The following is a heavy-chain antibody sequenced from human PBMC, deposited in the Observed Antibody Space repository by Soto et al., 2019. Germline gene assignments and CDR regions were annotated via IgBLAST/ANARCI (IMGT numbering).Heavy chain of an antibody. D-gene: IGHD4-17*01. V-gene: IGHV4-59*01. CDR2: THYSGST. CDR3: ARLPWADYGGIFDP. CDR1: GGSISNYY. Sequence: XXTLSLTCTVSGGSISNYYWRWIPHPPGKKLEWIGYTHYSGSTNYNPSLKSRATISLDTSKNQFSLKLYSVTTADTAMYYCARLPWADYGGIFDPWGQGTLVTVSS. J-gene: IGHJ5*02.